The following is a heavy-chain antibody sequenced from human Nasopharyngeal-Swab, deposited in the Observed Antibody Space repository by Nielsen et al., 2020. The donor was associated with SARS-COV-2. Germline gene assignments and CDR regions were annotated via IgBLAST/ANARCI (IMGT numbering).Heavy chain of an antibody. CDR2: ISSTSNYI. CDR1: GFTFSTYS. D-gene: IGHD6-19*01. J-gene: IGHJ4*02. Sequence: GESLKISCAASGFTFSTYSMNWVRQAPGKGLEWVSSISSTSNYIYYADSVKGRSTISRDNAKNSLYLQINSPRAEDTAVYYCARDWAGYFDYWGQGTLVTVSS. CDR3: ARDWAGYFDY. V-gene: IGHV3-21*01.